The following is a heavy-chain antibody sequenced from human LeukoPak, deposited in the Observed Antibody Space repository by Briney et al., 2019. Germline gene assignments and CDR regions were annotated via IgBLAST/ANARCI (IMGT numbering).Heavy chain of an antibody. CDR1: GFTFSSYW. V-gene: IGHV3-74*01. CDR2: INSDGSST. J-gene: IGHJ4*02. Sequence: PGWSLRLSCAASGFTFSSYWMHWVRQAPGKGLVWVSRINSDGSSTSYADSVKGRFTISRDNAMNTLYLQMNSLRAEDTAVYYCARGNWNPTHLYFDYWGQGTLVTVSS. CDR3: ARGNWNPTHLYFDY. D-gene: IGHD1-20*01.